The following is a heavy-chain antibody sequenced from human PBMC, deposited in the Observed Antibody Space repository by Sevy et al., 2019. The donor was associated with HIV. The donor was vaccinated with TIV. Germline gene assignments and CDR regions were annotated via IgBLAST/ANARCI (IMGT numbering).Heavy chain of an antibody. Sequence: ASVKVSCKASGYTFTNYYMHWVRQAPGQGLEWMGIINPSDVSTVYAQKFQGRVTMTRDTSTGTVYMELSSLRSDDTAVYYCGRTSPRGGFDHWGQGALVTVSS. CDR3: GRTSPRGGFDH. J-gene: IGHJ4*02. V-gene: IGHV1-46*03. CDR1: GYTFTNYY. CDR2: INPSDVST. D-gene: IGHD3-16*01.